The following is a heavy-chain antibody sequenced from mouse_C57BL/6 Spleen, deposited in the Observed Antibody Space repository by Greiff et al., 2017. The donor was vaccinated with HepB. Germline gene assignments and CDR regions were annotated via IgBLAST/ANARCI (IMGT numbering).Heavy chain of an antibody. CDR1: GYAFTNYL. Sequence: VQLQQSGAELVRPGTSVKVSCKASGYAFTNYLIEWVKQRPGQGLEWIGVINPGSGGTNYNEKFKGKATLTADKSSSTAYMQLSSLTSEDSAVYFCARSAYGYWYFDVWGTGTTVTVSS. D-gene: IGHD1-1*01. V-gene: IGHV1-54*01. J-gene: IGHJ1*03. CDR3: ARSAYGYWYFDV. CDR2: INPGSGGT.